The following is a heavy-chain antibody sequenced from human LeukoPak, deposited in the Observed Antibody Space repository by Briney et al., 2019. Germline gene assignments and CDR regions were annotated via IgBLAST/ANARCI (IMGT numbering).Heavy chain of an antibody. CDR3: ARDRQQLVRGDYFDY. D-gene: IGHD6-13*01. CDR2: IYYSGST. V-gene: IGHV4-39*07. CDR1: GFTFSSYA. Sequence: GSLRLSCAASGFTFSSYAMSWVRQPPGKELEWIGSIYYSGSTYYNPSLKSRVTISVDTSKNQFSLKLSSVTAADTAVYYCARDRQQLVRGDYFDYWGQGTLVTVSS. J-gene: IGHJ4*02.